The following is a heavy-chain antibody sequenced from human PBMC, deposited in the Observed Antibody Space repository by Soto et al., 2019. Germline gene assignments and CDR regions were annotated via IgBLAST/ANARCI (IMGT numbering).Heavy chain of an antibody. CDR1: GFTFSSYS. Sequence: GGSLRLSCAASGFTFSSYSMNWVRQAPGKGLEWVSYISSSSSTIYYADSVKGRFTISRDNAKNSLYLQMNSLRDEDTAVYYCARDQDSSGLDAFDISGQGTMVTVSS. CDR2: ISSSSSTI. J-gene: IGHJ3*02. D-gene: IGHD6-19*01. V-gene: IGHV3-48*02. CDR3: ARDQDSSGLDAFDI.